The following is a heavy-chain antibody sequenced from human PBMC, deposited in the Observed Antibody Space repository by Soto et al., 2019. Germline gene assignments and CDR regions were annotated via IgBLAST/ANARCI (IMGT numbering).Heavy chain of an antibody. CDR2: ISYDVSNK. D-gene: IGHD6-19*01. Sequence: ESGGGVVEPGRSLRLSCAASGFTFSNYAIHWVRQAPGKGLEWVAVISYDVSNKYYADSVKGRFTISRDNSKNTLYLQMNSLRAEDTAVYYCARDKGAGLFDFWGQGTLVTVSS. V-gene: IGHV3-30-3*01. J-gene: IGHJ4*01. CDR3: ARDKGAGLFDF. CDR1: GFTFSNYA.